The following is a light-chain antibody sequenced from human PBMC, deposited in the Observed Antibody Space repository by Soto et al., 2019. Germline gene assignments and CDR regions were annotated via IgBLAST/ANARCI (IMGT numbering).Light chain of an antibody. J-gene: IGKJ5*01. V-gene: IGKV3-15*01. CDR1: QSVSSN. CDR3: QQYNSWPPIT. CDR2: DAS. Sequence: EKVMTQSPATRSVSPGERATLSCRASQSVSSNLAWYRQKPGQPPRLLIYDASTRATGIPDRFSGGGSGTEFTLTISSLQSEDFVVYYCQQYNSWPPITFGQGTRLEIK.